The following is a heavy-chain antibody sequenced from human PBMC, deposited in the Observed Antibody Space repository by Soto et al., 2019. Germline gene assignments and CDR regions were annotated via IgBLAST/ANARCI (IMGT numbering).Heavy chain of an antibody. Sequence: SSVKVSCKASGGTFSSYAISWVRQAPGQGLEWMGGIIPIFGTANYAQKFQGRVTITADESTSTSYMELSSLRSEDTAVYYCATAVEYGAPYDSYGMDVWGQGNTVTISS. CDR1: GGTFSSYA. CDR2: IIPIFGTA. V-gene: IGHV1-69*13. D-gene: IGHD4-17*01. J-gene: IGHJ6*02. CDR3: ATAVEYGAPYDSYGMDV.